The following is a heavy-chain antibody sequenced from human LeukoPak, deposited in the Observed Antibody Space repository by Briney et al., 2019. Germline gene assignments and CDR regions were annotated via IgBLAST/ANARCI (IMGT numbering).Heavy chain of an antibody. D-gene: IGHD4-17*01. CDR2: LYYSGRT. Sequence: PSETLSLTCTVSGDSISSYYWSWIRQPPGKGLEWIGSLYYSGRTNYNPSLKSRVTISVDTSKNHFSLKLSSVTAADTAVYYCARVPINYGDYYYYGMDVWGQGTTVTVSS. J-gene: IGHJ6*02. CDR3: ARVPINYGDYYYYGMDV. CDR1: GDSISSYY. V-gene: IGHV4-59*01.